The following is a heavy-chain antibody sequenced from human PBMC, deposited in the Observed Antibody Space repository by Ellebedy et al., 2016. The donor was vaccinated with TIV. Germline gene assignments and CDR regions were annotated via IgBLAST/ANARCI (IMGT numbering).Heavy chain of an antibody. CDR2: ISSNGGST. D-gene: IGHD6-19*01. V-gene: IGHV3-64*02. CDR1: GFTFSSYA. CDR3: ARVGSYSSGWYGTYDY. J-gene: IGHJ4*02. Sequence: GGSLRLXCAASGFTFSSYAMHWVRQAPGKGLEYVSAISSNGGSTYYADSVKGRFTISRDNSKNTLYLQMGSLRAEDMAVYYCARVGSYSSGWYGTYDYWGQGTLVTVSS.